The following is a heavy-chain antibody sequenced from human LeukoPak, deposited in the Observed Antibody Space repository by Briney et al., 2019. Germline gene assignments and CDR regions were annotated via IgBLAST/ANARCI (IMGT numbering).Heavy chain of an antibody. J-gene: IGHJ4*02. Sequence: ASVKVSCKTSGYTFTNSGLNWVRQAPGQGLEWMGWISAYNGITNYAQKLQGRVTMTTDTSTSTAYMELRSLRSDDTAVYYCSSWYLDYWGQGTLVTVSS. D-gene: IGHD6-13*01. CDR2: ISAYNGIT. V-gene: IGHV1-18*01. CDR3: SSWYLDY. CDR1: GYTFTNSG.